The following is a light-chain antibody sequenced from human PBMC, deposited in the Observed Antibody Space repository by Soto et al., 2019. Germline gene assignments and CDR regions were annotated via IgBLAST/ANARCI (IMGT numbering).Light chain of an antibody. CDR1: QSISSY. CDR2: AAS. CDR3: QQRSSTPLT. J-gene: IGKJ4*01. Sequence: DIQMTQSPSSLSASVGDRVTITCRASQSISSYLSWYQHTLGKAPKLLIYAASSLQSGVTSRFSGSGSGTDFTLTISSLHPEDFATYCCQQRSSTPLTFGGGTKVELK. V-gene: IGKV1-39*01.